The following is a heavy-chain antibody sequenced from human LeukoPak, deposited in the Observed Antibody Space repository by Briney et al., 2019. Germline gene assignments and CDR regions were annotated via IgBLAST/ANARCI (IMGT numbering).Heavy chain of an antibody. CDR2: INHSGSA. CDR1: GGSFNDYS. CDR3: ARLGLYTSSWYRFYYFDH. V-gene: IGHV4-34*01. Sequence: PSETLSLTCGVHGGSFNDYSWSWVRQPPGKGLEWIGDINHSGSASYNPSLKSRFTISVDTSKNQFSLKLSSVTAADTAVYHCARLGLYTSSWYRFYYFDHWGPGTLVTVSS. J-gene: IGHJ4*02. D-gene: IGHD6-13*01.